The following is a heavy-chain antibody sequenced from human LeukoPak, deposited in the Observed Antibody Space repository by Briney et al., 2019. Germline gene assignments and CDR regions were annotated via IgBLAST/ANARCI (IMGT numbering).Heavy chain of an antibody. D-gene: IGHD3/OR15-3a*01. Sequence: GESLKISCKTSGFTFTTHWIAWVRQMPGEGLELMGIIFPGDSDTNYSPSFPGQVTISADKSSNTAYLQWSSLKASDTAMYYCARYYFWTGSYFFDHWGQGTLVTVSS. CDR3: ARYYFWTGSYFFDH. CDR1: GFTFTTHW. J-gene: IGHJ4*02. V-gene: IGHV5-51*01. CDR2: IFPGDSDT.